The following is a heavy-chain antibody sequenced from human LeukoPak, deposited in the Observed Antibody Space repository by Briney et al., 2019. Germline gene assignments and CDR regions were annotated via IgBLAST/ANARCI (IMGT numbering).Heavy chain of an antibody. CDR1: GFTFSSYA. Sequence: PGGSLRLSCAASGFTFSSYAMHWVRQAPGKGLEYVSAISSNGGSTFYAYSVKGRFTISRDNSKNTLYLQMNSLRVEDTAVYYCAKPPYDRDVYNYFDYWGQGTPVTVSS. CDR2: ISSNGGST. V-gene: IGHV3-64*01. J-gene: IGHJ4*02. CDR3: AKPPYDRDVYNYFDY. D-gene: IGHD5-24*01.